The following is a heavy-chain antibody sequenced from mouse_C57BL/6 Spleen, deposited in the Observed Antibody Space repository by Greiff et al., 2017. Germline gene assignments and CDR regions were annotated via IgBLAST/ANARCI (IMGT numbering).Heavy chain of an antibody. J-gene: IGHJ3*01. CDR2: IYPGDGDT. D-gene: IGHD3-1*01. V-gene: IGHV1-82*01. CDR1: GYAFSSSW. Sequence: VQLQQSGPELVKPGASVKISCKASGYAFSSSWMNWVKQRPGKGLEWIGRIYPGDGDTNYNGKFKGKATLTADKSSSTAYMQLSSLTSEDSAVYFCAYIGAWFAYWGQGTLVTVSA. CDR3: AYIGAWFAY.